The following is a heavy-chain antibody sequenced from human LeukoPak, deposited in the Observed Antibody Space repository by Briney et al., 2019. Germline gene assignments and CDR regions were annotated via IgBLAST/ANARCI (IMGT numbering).Heavy chain of an antibody. CDR3: ARHSIGTRDHGFDP. D-gene: IGHD1-1*01. CDR2: IYYSGST. CDR1: GGSISSGGYY. V-gene: IGHV4-61*08. J-gene: IGHJ5*02. Sequence: SETLSLTCTVSGGSISSGGYYWSWIRQPPGKGLEWIGYIYYSGSTNYNPSLKSRVTISVDTSKNQFSLKLNSVTAADTAVYYCARHSIGTRDHGFDPWGQGTLVTVSS.